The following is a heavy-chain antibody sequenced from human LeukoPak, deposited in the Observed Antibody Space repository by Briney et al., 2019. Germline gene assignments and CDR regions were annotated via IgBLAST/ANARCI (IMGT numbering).Heavy chain of an antibody. CDR1: GYSFTSYW. CDR2: IKSKTDGGTT. V-gene: IGHV3-15*01. D-gene: IGHD3-10*01. J-gene: IGHJ5*02. Sequence: GESLKISCKGSGYSFTSYWIGWVRQAPGKGLEWVGRIKSKTDGGTTDYAAPVKGRFTISRDDSKNTLYLQMNSLKTEDTAVYYCTTGTYGSGSYRWGQGTLVTVSS. CDR3: TTGTYGSGSYR.